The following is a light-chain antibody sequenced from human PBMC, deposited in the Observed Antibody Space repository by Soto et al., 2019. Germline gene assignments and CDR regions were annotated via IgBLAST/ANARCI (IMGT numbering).Light chain of an antibody. Sequence: QSALTQPASVSGSPGQSITISSTGTSSDIGYYNYVFWLQQHPGKAPKLIIFEVTNRPSGISDRFSGSKSGNTASLTISGLQAEDEGHYYCSSLTTSNTYVFGTGTKLTVL. CDR1: SSDIGYYNY. V-gene: IGLV2-14*01. J-gene: IGLJ1*01. CDR2: EVT. CDR3: SSLTTSNTYV.